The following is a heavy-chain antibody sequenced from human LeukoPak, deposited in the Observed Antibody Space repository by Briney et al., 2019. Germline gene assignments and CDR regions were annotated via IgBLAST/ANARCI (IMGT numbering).Heavy chain of an antibody. CDR1: GFTFSSSG. J-gene: IGHJ6*03. D-gene: IGHD2-2*01. V-gene: IGHV3-64*01. CDR2: ISSNGGST. CDR3: ARNGVPAAYYYYMDV. Sequence: GGSLRLSCVASGFTFSSSGMHWVRQAPGKGLEYVSAISSNGGSTYYANSVKGRITISRDNSKNTLYLQMGSLRAEDMAVYYCARNGVPAAYYYYMDVWGKWTTVTVSS.